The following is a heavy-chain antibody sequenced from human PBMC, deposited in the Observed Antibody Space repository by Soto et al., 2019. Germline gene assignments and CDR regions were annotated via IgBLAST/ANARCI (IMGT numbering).Heavy chain of an antibody. D-gene: IGHD3-9*01. V-gene: IGHV4-31*03. J-gene: IGHJ4*02. CDR2: IYYSGST. CDR1: GGSISSGGYY. CDR3: ARELRYDILTGYYAFDY. Sequence: KASETLSLTCTVSGGSISSGGYYWSWIRQHPGKGLEWIGYIYYSGSTYYNPSLKSRVTISVDTSKNQFSLKLSSVTAADTAVYYCARELRYDILTGYYAFDYWGQGTLVTVSS.